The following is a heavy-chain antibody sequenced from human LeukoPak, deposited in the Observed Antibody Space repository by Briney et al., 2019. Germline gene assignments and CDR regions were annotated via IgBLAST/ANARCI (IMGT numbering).Heavy chain of an antibody. CDR3: AGSFGELFWFDP. CDR2: IYYSGST. CDR1: GGSISSSSFY. Sequence: TSETLSLTCTVSGGSISSSSFYWGWIRQPPGKGLEWIGSIYYSGSTYYHPSLKSRVTISVDTSKNQFSLKRSSVTAADTAVYYCAGSFGELFWFDPWGQGTLVTVSS. D-gene: IGHD3-10*01. V-gene: IGHV4-39*01. J-gene: IGHJ5*02.